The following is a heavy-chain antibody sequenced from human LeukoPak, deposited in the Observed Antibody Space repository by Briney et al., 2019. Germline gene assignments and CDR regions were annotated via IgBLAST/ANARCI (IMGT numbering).Heavy chain of an antibody. Sequence: ASVKVSCKASGGTFSSYAISWVRQAPGQGLEWMGWMNPNSGNTGYAQKFQGRVTMTRNTSISTAYMELSSLRSEDTAVYYCARDPGGYWGQGTLVTVSS. J-gene: IGHJ4*02. CDR2: MNPNSGNT. CDR1: GGTFSSYA. D-gene: IGHD1-26*01. V-gene: IGHV1-8*02. CDR3: ARDPGGY.